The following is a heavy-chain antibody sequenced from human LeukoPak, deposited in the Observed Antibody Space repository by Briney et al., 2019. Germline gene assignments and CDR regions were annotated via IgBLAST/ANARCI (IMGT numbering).Heavy chain of an antibody. CDR2: ISTYNVNT. Sequence: GASVKVSCKASGYTFTSYGISWVRQAPGQGLEWMGWISTYNVNTSYAQKLQGRVTMTTDTSTSTAYMELRSLRSDDTAVYYCARDQYYDSKGWFDPWGQGTLVTVSS. CDR3: ARDQYYDSKGWFDP. J-gene: IGHJ5*02. D-gene: IGHD3-22*01. CDR1: GYTFTSYG. V-gene: IGHV1-18*01.